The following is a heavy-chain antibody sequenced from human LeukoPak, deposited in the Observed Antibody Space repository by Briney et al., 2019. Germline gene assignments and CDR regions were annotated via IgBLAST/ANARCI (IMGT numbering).Heavy chain of an antibody. CDR3: TTDEMATSEFDY. V-gene: IGHV3-15*01. J-gene: IGHJ4*02. CDR1: GFTFSNAW. Sequence: GGSLRLSCAASGFTFSNAWMSWVRQAPGKGLEWVGRIKSKTDGGTTDYAAPVKGRFTISRDDTKTTLYLQMNSLKTEDTAVYYCTTDEMATSEFDYWGQGTLVTVSS. D-gene: IGHD5-24*01. CDR2: IKSKTDGGTT.